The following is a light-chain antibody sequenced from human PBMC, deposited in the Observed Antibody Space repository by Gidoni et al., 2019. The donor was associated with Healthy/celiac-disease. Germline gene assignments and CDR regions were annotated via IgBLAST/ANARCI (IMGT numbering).Light chain of an antibody. CDR2: GAS. V-gene: IGKV3-20*01. Sequence: EIVSTQSLGILSLSPGERSTLTCRASQSVRSRYLAWYQQKPGQAPRLLIYGASSRATGIPDMFSGSGSGTDFTLTISSLEPEDFAVYYCQQYGSSPLTFGGGTKVEIK. CDR3: QQYGSSPLT. CDR1: QSVRSRY. J-gene: IGKJ4*01.